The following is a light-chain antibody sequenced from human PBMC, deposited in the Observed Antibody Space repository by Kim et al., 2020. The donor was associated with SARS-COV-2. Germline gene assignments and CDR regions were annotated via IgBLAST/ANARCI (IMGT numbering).Light chain of an antibody. CDR2: ELN. CDR1: SSDVGGYNL. Sequence: QSALTQPASVSGSPGQSITISCTGTSSDVGGYNLVSWFQQHPNKVPKLIIYELNRRPSGVSMRFSGSKSGNTASLTISGLQAEDEADYYCCSYAGRSTVIFGGGTKVTVL. J-gene: IGLJ2*01. CDR3: CSYAGRSTVI. V-gene: IGLV2-23*02.